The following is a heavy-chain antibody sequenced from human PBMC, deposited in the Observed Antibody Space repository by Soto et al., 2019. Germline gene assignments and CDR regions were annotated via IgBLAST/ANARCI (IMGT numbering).Heavy chain of an antibody. CDR3: ARDGVGTTTFWGYLDY. J-gene: IGHJ4*02. CDR1: ESIFRGYG. CDR2: IRFDGSNI. Sequence: PGGSLRLSCEASESIFRGYGMHWVRQAPGKGLEWVAIIRFDGSNINYADFVMGRFTISRDNSKNTLHLEKNSLRVEDTAVYYCARDGVGTTTFWGYLDYWGQGTPVTVSS. V-gene: IGHV3-33*01. D-gene: IGHD1-26*01.